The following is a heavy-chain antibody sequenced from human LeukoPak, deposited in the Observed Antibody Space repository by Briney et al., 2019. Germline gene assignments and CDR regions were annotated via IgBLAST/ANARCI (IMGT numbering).Heavy chain of an antibody. CDR2: IKTKTDGGTT. CDR3: TARLIVGATLFNY. J-gene: IGHJ4*02. D-gene: IGHD1-26*01. CDR1: GFTVRNTW. V-gene: IGHV3-15*01. Sequence: GGSPTLSCATSGFTVRNTWMSWVRQAPGKGLEWVGRIKTKTDGGTTDYAAPVKGRFTISRDDSKNTLYLQMNSLKTDDTAVYYCTARLIVGATLFNYWGQGTLVTVSS.